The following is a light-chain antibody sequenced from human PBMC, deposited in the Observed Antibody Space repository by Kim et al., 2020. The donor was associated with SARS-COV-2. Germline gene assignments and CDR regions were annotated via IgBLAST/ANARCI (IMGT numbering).Light chain of an antibody. J-gene: IGKJ5*01. CDR3: QQYYNYPFT. Sequence: ASGGDRVTITCRASQCISNYLAWFQQKPGKAPKFLFYAASSLRSGVPLMFSGSGSGADFTLTISSLQPEDFATYYCQQYYNYPFTFGQGTRLEIK. CDR2: AAS. V-gene: IGKV1-16*01. CDR1: QCISNY.